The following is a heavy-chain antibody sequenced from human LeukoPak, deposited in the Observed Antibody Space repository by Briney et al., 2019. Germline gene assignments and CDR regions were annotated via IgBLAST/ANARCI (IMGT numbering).Heavy chain of an antibody. CDR1: GYSFTSYW. D-gene: IGHD2-2*01. CDR2: IYPGDSDT. J-gene: IGHJ5*02. Sequence: GESLKISCKGSGYSFTSYWIGWVRQMPGKGLEWMGIIYPGDSDTRHSPSFQGQVTISADKSISTAYLQWSSLKASDTAMYYCASTRAQYHNWFDPWGQGTLVTVSS. V-gene: IGHV5-51*01. CDR3: ASTRAQYHNWFDP.